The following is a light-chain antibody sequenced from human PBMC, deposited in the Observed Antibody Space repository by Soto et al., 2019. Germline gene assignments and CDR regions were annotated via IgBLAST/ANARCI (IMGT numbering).Light chain of an antibody. CDR1: QSISSY. CDR2: AAS. V-gene: IGKV1-39*01. CDR3: QQSYSHPRT. J-gene: IGKJ1*01. Sequence: DIQMTQSPSSLSTSVGDRVTITCRASQSISSYLNWYQQKPGKAPKLLVSAASILESRVPSRFSGSGSGADFTLTISALQPEDFATYYCQQSYSHPRTFGQGTKVEIK.